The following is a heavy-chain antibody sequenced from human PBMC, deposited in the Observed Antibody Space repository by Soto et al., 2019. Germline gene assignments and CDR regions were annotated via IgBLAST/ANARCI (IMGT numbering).Heavy chain of an antibody. V-gene: IGHV3-21*01. CDR3: VRDGLDYYDTERLYFDN. CDR2: ISSSAVYI. Sequence: EVQLVESGGGPVRPGGSLKLSCAASGFNFITYSLSWVRQAPGKGLEWVASISSSAVYIDYADSVKGRFTISRDNANNPLYLQMTRLRAEDTATYYCVRDGLDYYDTERLYFDNWGQGTLVTVSS. D-gene: IGHD3-22*01. CDR1: GFNFITYS. J-gene: IGHJ4*02.